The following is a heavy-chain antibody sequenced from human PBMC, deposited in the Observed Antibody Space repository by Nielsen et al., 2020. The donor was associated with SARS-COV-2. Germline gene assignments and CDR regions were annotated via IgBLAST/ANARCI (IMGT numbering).Heavy chain of an antibody. Sequence: ASVKVSCKASGYTFTGYSMHWVRQAPGQGLEWMGWINPNSGGTNYAQKFQGWVTMTRDTSISTAYMELSRLRSDDTAVYYCARDAKYDFWSGYVGAYYDYWGQGTLVTVSS. CDR3: ARDAKYDFWSGYVGAYYDY. CDR1: GYTFTGYS. D-gene: IGHD3-3*01. V-gene: IGHV1-2*04. J-gene: IGHJ4*02. CDR2: INPNSGGT.